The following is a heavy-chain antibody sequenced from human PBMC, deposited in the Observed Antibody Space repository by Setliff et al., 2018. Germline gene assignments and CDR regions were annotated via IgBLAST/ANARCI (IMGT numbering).Heavy chain of an antibody. CDR3: ARGIYGGNSVVDY. V-gene: IGHV3-33*01. CDR1: GFAYTTYG. J-gene: IGHJ4*02. D-gene: IGHD4-17*01. Sequence: GGSLRLSCVASGFAYTTYGIHWVRQAPGKGLEWVALIWYDGSNKYYADSVKGRFTISRDNSKNTVYLQMNSLRAEDTAVYYCARGIYGGNSVVDYWGQGTLVTVSS. CDR2: IWYDGSNK.